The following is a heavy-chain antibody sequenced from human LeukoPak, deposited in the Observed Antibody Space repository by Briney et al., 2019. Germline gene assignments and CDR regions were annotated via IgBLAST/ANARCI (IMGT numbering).Heavy chain of an antibody. J-gene: IGHJ4*02. CDR3: AARKVRGVWFYLDY. CDR2: IWYDGTNK. CDR1: GFTFSNYG. Sequence: GGSLRLSCAASGFTFSNYGMHWVRQAPGKGLEWVAVIWYDGTNKYYADSVKGRFTISRDNSKNTLYLQMNSLRAEDTAVYFCAARKVRGVWFYLDYWGQGTLVTVSS. V-gene: IGHV3-33*01. D-gene: IGHD3-10*01.